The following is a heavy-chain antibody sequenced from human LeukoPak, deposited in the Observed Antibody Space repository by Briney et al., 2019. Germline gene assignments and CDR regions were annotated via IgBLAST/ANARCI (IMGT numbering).Heavy chain of an antibody. D-gene: IGHD6-19*01. CDR2: IRYDGSNK. CDR1: GFTFNSHW. CDR3: AKDVIPLAVAGTGFDY. Sequence: QPGGSLRLSCAASGFTFNSHWMNWVRQAPGKGLEWVAFIRYDGSNKYYADSVKGRFIISRDNSKNTLYLQMNSLRAEDTAVYYCAKDVIPLAVAGTGFDYWGQGTLVTVSS. J-gene: IGHJ4*02. V-gene: IGHV3-30*02.